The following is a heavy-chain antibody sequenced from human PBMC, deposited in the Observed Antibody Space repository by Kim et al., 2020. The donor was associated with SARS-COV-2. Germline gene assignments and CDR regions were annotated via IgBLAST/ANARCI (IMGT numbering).Heavy chain of an antibody. CDR1: GFTFSNYC. D-gene: IGHD2-2*01. CDR3: ARDPSSGKYYFGD. J-gene: IGHJ4*01. CDR2: IRSNGSTI. Sequence: GGSLRLSCAASGFTFSNYCMNWVRQAPGKGLEWVAYIRSNGSTIYYADSVKGRVTISSDNAKTTLYLQMNSLRAEDTAVYYCARDPSSGKYYFGD. V-gene: IGHV3-48*01.